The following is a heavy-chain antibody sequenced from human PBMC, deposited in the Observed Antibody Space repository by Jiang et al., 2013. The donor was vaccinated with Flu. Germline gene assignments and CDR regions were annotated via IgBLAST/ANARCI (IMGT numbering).Heavy chain of an antibody. CDR3: ASRPYGKSSSWFVAKGTDWFDP. CDR2: ISYDGSNK. V-gene: IGHV3-30*03. CDR1: GFTFSSYG. D-gene: IGHD6-13*01. Sequence: QLLESGGGVVQPGRSLRLSCAASGFTFSSYGMHWVRQAPGKGLEWVAVISYDGSNKYYADSVKGRFTISRDNSKNTLYLQMNSLRAEDTAVYYCASRPYGKSSSWFVAKGTDWFDPWGQGTLVTVSS. J-gene: IGHJ5*02.